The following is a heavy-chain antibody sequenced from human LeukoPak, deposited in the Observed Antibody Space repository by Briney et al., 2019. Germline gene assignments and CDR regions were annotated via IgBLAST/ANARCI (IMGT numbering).Heavy chain of an antibody. J-gene: IGHJ4*02. CDR1: GGSISSSSYY. CDR2: IYYSGST. Sequence: PSETLSLTCTVSGGSISSSSYYWGWIRQPPGKGLEWIGSIYYSGSTYYNPSLKSRVTISVDTSKNQFSLKLSSVTAADTAVYYCARWRTMVRGTQPFFDYWGQGTLVTVSS. D-gene: IGHD3-10*01. V-gene: IGHV4-39*07. CDR3: ARWRTMVRGTQPFFDY.